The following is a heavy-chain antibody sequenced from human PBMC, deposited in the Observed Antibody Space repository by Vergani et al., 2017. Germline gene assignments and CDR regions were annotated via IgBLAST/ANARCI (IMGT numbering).Heavy chain of an antibody. CDR3: ASGKYYSXSTSHFRGRYFDV. V-gene: IGHV4-39*01. Sequence: QMQLQESGPGLVKASETLPLTCTVSGDSIISRSYYWGWLRQPPGKGLEWIGSIYNSGNGDSSSSLKSRVTISADTSKNQFSLRLTPVTAADTAVYYCASGKYYSXSTSHFRGRYFDVWGRGTLVTVPS. CDR1: GDSIISRSYY. CDR2: IYNSGNG. D-gene: IGHD3-16*01. J-gene: IGHJ2*01.